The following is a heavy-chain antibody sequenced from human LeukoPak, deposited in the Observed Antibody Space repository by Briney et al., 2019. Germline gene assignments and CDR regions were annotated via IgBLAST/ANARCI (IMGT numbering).Heavy chain of an antibody. V-gene: IGHV5-51*01. J-gene: IGHJ6*02. D-gene: IGHD3-10*01. CDR1: GYSLTSQW. Sequence: RGESLKISCKGSGYSLTSQWIGWVRQMPGKGLEWMGIIYPADSDTKYSPSFQGQVTISADKSISTAYLQWSSLKASDTAIYYCARWMFYYGSGVFHYHGMDVWGQGTTVTVSS. CDR2: IYPADSDT. CDR3: ARWMFYYGSGVFHYHGMDV.